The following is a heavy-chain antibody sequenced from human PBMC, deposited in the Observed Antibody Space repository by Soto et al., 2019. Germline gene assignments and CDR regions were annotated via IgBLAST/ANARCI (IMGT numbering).Heavy chain of an antibody. CDR2: IYYRGST. D-gene: IGHD3-9*01. Sequence: PSETLSLTCTVSGGSISSYYWSWIRQPPGKGLEWIGYIYYRGSTNYNPSLKSRVTISVDTSKNQFSLKLSSVTAADTAVYYCARALQDYDINRFDYWGQGTLVTVSS. V-gene: IGHV4-59*01. CDR3: ARALQDYDINRFDY. CDR1: GGSISSYY. J-gene: IGHJ4*02.